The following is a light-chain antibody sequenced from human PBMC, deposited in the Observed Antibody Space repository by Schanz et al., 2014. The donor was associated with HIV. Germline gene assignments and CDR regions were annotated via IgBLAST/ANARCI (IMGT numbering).Light chain of an antibody. V-gene: IGLV1-44*01. Sequence: QSVLTQPPSTSGTPGQRVAISCSGSSSNIGTYNVNWYQQLPGTAPRLLIYSQNKRPSGVPGRFSGSKSGTSASLAITGLQAEDEADYYCQSYDSSLRAVVFGGGTKLPVL. CDR3: QSYDSSLRAVV. CDR1: SSNIGTYN. CDR2: SQN. J-gene: IGLJ2*01.